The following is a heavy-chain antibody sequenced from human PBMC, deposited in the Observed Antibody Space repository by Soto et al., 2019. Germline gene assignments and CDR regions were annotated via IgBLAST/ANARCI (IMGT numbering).Heavy chain of an antibody. CDR3: ARGKSTIDY. CDR2: ISSSSSYI. V-gene: IGHV3-21*02. Sequence: EAQMVESGGGLVQPGGSLRLSCTASGFTFSSYSMNWVRQAPGKGLEWVSSISSSSSYIYYADSVKGRFTISRDNAKNSLDLQMNSLRAEDTAVYYCARGKSTIDYWGQGTLVTVSS. CDR1: GFTFSSYS. J-gene: IGHJ4*02.